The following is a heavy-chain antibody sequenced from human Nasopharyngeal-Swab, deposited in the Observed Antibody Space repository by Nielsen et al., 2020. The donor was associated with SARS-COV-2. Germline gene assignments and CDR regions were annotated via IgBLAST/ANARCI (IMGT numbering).Heavy chain of an antibody. D-gene: IGHD1-26*01. V-gene: IGHV3-48*02. CDR3: VREFEATGATYLDY. CDR2: ISGSSGSM. J-gene: IGHJ4*02. CDR1: GFTFSSYT. Sequence: GESLKISCATSGFTFSSYTMNWVRQAPGKGLEWVSTISGSSGSMHYADSVKGRFTISRDNAKDSLYLQMSSLRDDDTAVYYCVREFEATGATYLDYWGLGTLVTVSS.